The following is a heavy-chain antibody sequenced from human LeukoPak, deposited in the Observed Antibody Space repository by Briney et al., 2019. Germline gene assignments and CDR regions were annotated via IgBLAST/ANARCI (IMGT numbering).Heavy chain of an antibody. D-gene: IGHD6-13*01. CDR3: ARDGYSSSWYGGKYYYYGMDV. V-gene: IGHV3-11*01. Sequence: GGSLRLSCAASGFTFSDYYMSWIRQAPGKGLEWVSYISSSGSTIYYADSVKGRFTISRDNAKNSLYLQMNSLRAEDTAVYYCARDGYSSSWYGGKYYYYGMDVWGQGPTVTVSS. CDR2: ISSSGSTI. J-gene: IGHJ6*02. CDR1: GFTFSDYY.